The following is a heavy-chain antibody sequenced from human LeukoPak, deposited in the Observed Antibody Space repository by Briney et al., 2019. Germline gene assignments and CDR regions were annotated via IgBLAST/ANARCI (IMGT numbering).Heavy chain of an antibody. J-gene: IGHJ4*02. V-gene: IGHV4-59*12. Sequence: SETLSLTCTVSGGSISSYYWSWIRQPPGKGLEWIGYIYYSGSTNYNPSLKSRVTISVDTSKNQFSLKLSSVTAADTAVYYCAREGIAVAGIDYWGQGTLVTVSS. CDR3: AREGIAVAGIDY. CDR1: GGSISSYY. CDR2: IYYSGST. D-gene: IGHD6-19*01.